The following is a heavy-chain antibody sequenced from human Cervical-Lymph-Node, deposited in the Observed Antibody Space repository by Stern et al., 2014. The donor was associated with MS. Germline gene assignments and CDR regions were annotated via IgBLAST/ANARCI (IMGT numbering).Heavy chain of an antibody. D-gene: IGHD6-13*01. V-gene: IGHV3-33*01. CDR1: GFSFSRYA. J-gene: IGHJ4*02. Sequence: QGQLVASGGGVVKPGRSLRLSCAASGFSFSRYARHWVRPAPGKGLDWVPLIGYDESKPYYADSVPGRFTISRDNFKNTLDLQMNSLRAEATAVYYCASAYSSSHYYFDYWGQGTLFTVSS. CDR2: IGYDESKP. CDR3: ASAYSSSHYYFDY.